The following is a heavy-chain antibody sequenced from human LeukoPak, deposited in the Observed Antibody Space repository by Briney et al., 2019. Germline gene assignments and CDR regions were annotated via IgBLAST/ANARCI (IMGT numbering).Heavy chain of an antibody. D-gene: IGHD6-13*01. CDR3: ARDVSSSLNY. CDR1: GFTFSSYS. V-gene: IGHV3-21*01. J-gene: IGHJ4*02. CDR2: ISSSSTYI. Sequence: PGGSLRLSCAASGFTFSSYSVNWVRQAPGKGLEWVSSISSSSTYIYYADSVKGRFTISRDNTKNSLYLQMYSLRAEDTAVYHCARDVSSSLNYWGQGTLVTVSS.